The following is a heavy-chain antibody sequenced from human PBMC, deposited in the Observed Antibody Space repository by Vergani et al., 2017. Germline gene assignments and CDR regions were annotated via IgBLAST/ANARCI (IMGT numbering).Heavy chain of an antibody. CDR1: GYSISSGYF. CDR2: IDRTGRT. CDR3: GRVADFYGLGSRLLDL. V-gene: IGHV4-38-2*02. Sequence: QVQLQESGPRLVKPSETLSLICSVPGYSISSGYFWGWIRQSPGKGLEWLGTIDRTGRTHLSPSLKSRLTISVDTTKNQFSLRLTSATAADTAVYYCGRVADFYGLGSRLLDLWGQGILVTVSS. D-gene: IGHD3-10*01. J-gene: IGHJ5*02.